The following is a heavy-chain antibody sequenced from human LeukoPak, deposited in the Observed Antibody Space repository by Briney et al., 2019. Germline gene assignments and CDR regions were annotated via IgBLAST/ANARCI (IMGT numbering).Heavy chain of an antibody. CDR1: GYPFTNYG. D-gene: IGHD3-10*01. J-gene: IGHJ6*02. V-gene: IGHV1-18*01. Sequence: ASVKVSCKASGYPFTNYGTSWVRQAPGQGLEWMGWISGYNGNTNSAQKVQGRVTMTTDTSTSTAYMELSSLRSEDTAVYYCAIFLSGSGSDYGMDVWGQGTTVTVSS. CDR3: AIFLSGSGSDYGMDV. CDR2: ISGYNGNT.